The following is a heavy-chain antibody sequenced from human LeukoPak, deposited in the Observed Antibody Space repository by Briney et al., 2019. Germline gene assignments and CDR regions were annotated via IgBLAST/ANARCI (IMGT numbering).Heavy chain of an antibody. Sequence: SETLSLTCTVSGGSISSYYWSWIRQPPGKGLEWIGYIYYSGSTNYNPSLKSRVTISVDTSKNQFSLKLSSVTAADTAVYYCARDIPYGSGSYHYFQHWGQGTLVTVSS. D-gene: IGHD3-10*01. CDR1: GGSISSYY. J-gene: IGHJ1*01. CDR3: ARDIPYGSGSYHYFQH. CDR2: IYYSGST. V-gene: IGHV4-59*12.